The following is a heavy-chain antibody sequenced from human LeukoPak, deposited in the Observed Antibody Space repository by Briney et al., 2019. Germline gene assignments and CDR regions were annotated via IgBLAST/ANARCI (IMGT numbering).Heavy chain of an antibody. V-gene: IGHV1-58*02. J-gene: IGHJ6*03. Sequence: SVKVSCKASGFTFTSSAMQWVRQARGQRLEWIGWIVVGSGNTNYPQKFQERVAITRDMSTSTAYMELSSLRSEDTAVYYCARNGLRFLEYYYYMDVWGKGTTVTVSS. CDR2: IVVGSGNT. D-gene: IGHD3-3*01. CDR3: ARNGLRFLEYYYYMDV. CDR1: GFTFTSSA.